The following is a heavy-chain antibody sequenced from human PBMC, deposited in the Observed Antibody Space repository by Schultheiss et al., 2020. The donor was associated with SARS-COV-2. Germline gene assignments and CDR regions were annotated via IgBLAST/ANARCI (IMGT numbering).Heavy chain of an antibody. Sequence: GGSLRLSCEASGFTFSDSWMHWVRQAPGKGLVWVAVISYDGSNKYYADSVKGRFTISRDNSKNTLYLQMNSLRAEDTAVYYCARDLLNGLYYDFWSGYLDYWGQGTLVTVSS. V-gene: IGHV3-30*03. CDR3: ARDLLNGLYYDFWSGYLDY. CDR2: ISYDGSNK. D-gene: IGHD3-3*01. J-gene: IGHJ4*02. CDR1: GFTFSDSW.